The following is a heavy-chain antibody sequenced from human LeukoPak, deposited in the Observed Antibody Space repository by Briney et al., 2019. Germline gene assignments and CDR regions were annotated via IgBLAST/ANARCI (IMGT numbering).Heavy chain of an antibody. V-gene: IGHV4-34*01. Sequence: SETLSLTCAVYGGSFSGYYWIWIRQPPGKGLEWIGEINHSGSTNYNPSLKSRVTISVDTSKNQFSLKLSSVTAADTAVYYCARTVVGRFDYWGQGTLVTVSS. CDR1: GGSFSGYY. CDR3: ARTVVGRFDY. D-gene: IGHD4-23*01. J-gene: IGHJ4*02. CDR2: INHSGST.